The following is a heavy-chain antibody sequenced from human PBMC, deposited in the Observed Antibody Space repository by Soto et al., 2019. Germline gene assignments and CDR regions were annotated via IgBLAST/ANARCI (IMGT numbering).Heavy chain of an antibody. Sequence: PGGSLRLSCAASGFTVSSSYMSWVRQAPGKGLECVSIIYSGGSIYYADSVKGRFTISRDNSKNTVHLQMKSLRAEDTAVYHCARGYCSGGSCYGPGGQYNGLDVRGQGTTVTVSS. V-gene: IGHV3-53*01. J-gene: IGHJ6*02. CDR1: GFTVSSSY. D-gene: IGHD2-15*01. CDR3: ARGYCSGGSCYGPGGQYNGLDV. CDR2: IYSGGSI.